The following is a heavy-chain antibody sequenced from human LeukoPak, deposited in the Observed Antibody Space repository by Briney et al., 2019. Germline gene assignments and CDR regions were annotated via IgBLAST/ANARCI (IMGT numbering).Heavy chain of an antibody. V-gene: IGHV3-21*01. D-gene: IGHD3-3*01. CDR1: GFTFSTSR. J-gene: IGHJ4*02. CDR3: ARDSAEYDFDY. CDR2: ISSGSNYI. Sequence: GGSLRHSCVASGFTFSTSRMNWVRQATGKGLEWVSSISSGSNYIYNADSVKGRFTISRDNAKNSLYLQMNSLRAEDTAVYYCARDSAEYDFDYWGQGTLVTVSS.